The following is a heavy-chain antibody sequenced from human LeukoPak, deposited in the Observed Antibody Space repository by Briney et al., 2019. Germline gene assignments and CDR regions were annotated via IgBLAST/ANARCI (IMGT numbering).Heavy chain of an antibody. CDR3: ARHGEGVGAQYYYYYYYMDA. CDR1: GYSFTSYW. D-gene: IGHD1-26*01. CDR2: IYPGDSDT. Sequence: GESLKISCKGSGYSFTSYWIGWVRQMPGKGLEWMGTIYPGDSDTRYSPSFQGQVTISADKSISTAYLQWSSLKASDTAMYYCARHGEGVGAQYYYYYYYMDAWGKGTTVTVSS. J-gene: IGHJ6*03. V-gene: IGHV5-51*01.